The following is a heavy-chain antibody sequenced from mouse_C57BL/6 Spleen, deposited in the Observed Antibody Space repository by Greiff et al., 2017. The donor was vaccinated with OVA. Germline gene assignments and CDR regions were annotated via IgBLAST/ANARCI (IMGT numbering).Heavy chain of an antibody. V-gene: IGHV3-6*01. J-gene: IGHJ2*01. CDR3: ARYEYYFDY. CDR1: GYSITSGYY. CDR2: ISYDGSN. D-gene: IGHD2-3*01. Sequence: EVKLVESGPGLVKPSQSLSLTCSVTGYSITSGYYWNWIRQFPGNKLEWMGYISYDGSNNYNPSLKNRISITRDTSKNQFFLKLNSVTTEDTATYYCARYEYYFDYWGQGTTLTVSS.